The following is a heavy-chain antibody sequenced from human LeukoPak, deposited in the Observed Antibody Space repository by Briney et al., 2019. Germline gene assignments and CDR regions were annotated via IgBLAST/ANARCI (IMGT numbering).Heavy chain of an antibody. J-gene: IGHJ6*02. CDR2: INAGNGNT. CDR3: ATEDHIDYVWGSYRYAPYYYYGMDV. Sequence: ASVKVSCKASGYTFTSYAMHWVRQAPGQRLEWMGWINAGNGNTKYSQKFQGRVTITRDTSASTAYMELSSLRSEDTAVYYCATEDHIDYVWGSYRYAPYYYYGMDVWGQGTTVTVSS. D-gene: IGHD3-16*02. V-gene: IGHV1-3*01. CDR1: GYTFTSYA.